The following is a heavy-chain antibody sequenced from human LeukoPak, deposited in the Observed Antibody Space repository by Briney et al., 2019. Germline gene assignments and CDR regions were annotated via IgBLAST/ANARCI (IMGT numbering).Heavy chain of an antibody. CDR3: ASTLAAAGPPDY. V-gene: IGHV5-51*01. CDR2: IYPGDSDT. D-gene: IGHD6-13*01. J-gene: IGHJ4*02. Sequence: GESLKISCKGSGYTFTTYWIGWVRQLPGKGLEWMGIIYPGDSDTRYSPSFQGQVTISADKSISTAYLQWSSLKASDTAMYYCASTLAAAGPPDYWGQGTLVTVSS. CDR1: GYTFTTYW.